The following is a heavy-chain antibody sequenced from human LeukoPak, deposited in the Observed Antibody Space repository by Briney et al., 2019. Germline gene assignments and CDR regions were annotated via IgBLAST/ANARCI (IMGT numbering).Heavy chain of an antibody. Sequence: PGGSLRLSCAASGFTVSSNYMSWVRQAPGKGLEGVSVIHSGGSTYYADSVKGRFTISRDNSKNTLYLQMNSLRAEDTAVYYCARVEPAAIFSFDYWGQGTLVTVSP. D-gene: IGHD2-2*01. CDR1: GFTVSSNY. CDR3: ARVEPAAIFSFDY. V-gene: IGHV3-53*01. J-gene: IGHJ4*02. CDR2: IHSGGST.